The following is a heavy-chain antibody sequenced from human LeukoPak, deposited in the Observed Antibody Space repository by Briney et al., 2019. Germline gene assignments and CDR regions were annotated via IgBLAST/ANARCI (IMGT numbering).Heavy chain of an antibody. CDR1: GGSISSYY. J-gene: IGHJ4*02. Sequence: SETLSLTCTVAGGSISSYYWSWIRQPPGKGLEWIGYIFYSGSTNYNPSLKSRVTISVDTSKNQFSLGLSSVTAADTAVYYCARGPTRYYFDCWGQGTLVTVSS. D-gene: IGHD4-17*01. CDR3: ARGPTRYYFDC. CDR2: IFYSGST. V-gene: IGHV4-59*01.